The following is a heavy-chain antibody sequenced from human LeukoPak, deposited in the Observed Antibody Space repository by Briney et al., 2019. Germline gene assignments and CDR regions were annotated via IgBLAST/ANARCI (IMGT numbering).Heavy chain of an antibody. D-gene: IGHD2-15*01. Sequence: GGSLRLSCAASGFTFSNAWMSWVRQAPGKGLEWVGRIKSKTDGGTTDYAAPVKGRFTISRDDSKKTLYLQMNSLKTEDTAVYFCTTDKVVVAAAPIDYWGQGTLVTVSS. CDR1: GFTFSNAW. CDR3: TTDKVVVAAAPIDY. V-gene: IGHV3-15*01. J-gene: IGHJ4*02. CDR2: IKSKTDGGTT.